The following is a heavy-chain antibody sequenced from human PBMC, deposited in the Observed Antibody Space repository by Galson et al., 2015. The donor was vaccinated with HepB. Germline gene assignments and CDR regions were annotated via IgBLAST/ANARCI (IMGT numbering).Heavy chain of an antibody. CDR3: ARPNDYGYYVGYFDY. D-gene: IGHD4-17*01. V-gene: IGHV5-51*01. CDR1: GYSFTSYW. J-gene: IGHJ4*02. Sequence: QSGAEVKKPGESLKISCKGSGYSFTSYWIGWVRQMPGKGLEWMGTIYPGDSDTRYSPSFQGQVTISAGKSISTAYLQWSSLKASDTAMYYCARPNDYGYYVGYFDYWGQGTRVTVSS. CDR2: IYPGDSDT.